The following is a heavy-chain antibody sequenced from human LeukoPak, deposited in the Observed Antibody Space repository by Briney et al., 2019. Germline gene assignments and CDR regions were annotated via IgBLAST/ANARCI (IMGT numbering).Heavy chain of an antibody. CDR3: AKEGSFLWFGEYLPFHDAFDI. Sequence: PGGSLRLSCAASDFAFSSEAMGWVRQLPGGGLEWVSTISPAGGTTYYAESMKGRFTISRDNSKSTLFLQMNSLRVEDTAVYYCAKEGSFLWFGEYLPFHDAFDIWGQGTMVTVSS. V-gene: IGHV3-23*01. CDR2: ISPAGGTT. D-gene: IGHD3-10*01. CDR1: DFAFSSEA. J-gene: IGHJ3*02.